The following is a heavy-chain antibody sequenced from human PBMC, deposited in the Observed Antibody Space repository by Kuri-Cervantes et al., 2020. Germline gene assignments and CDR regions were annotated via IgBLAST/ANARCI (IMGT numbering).Heavy chain of an antibody. CDR3: ARGGGYDFWSGYYN. Sequence: GGSLRLSCAASGFTFSSYAMHWVRQAPGKGLEWVAVISYDGSNKYYADSVKGRFTISRDNSKNTLYLQMNSLRAEDTAVYYCARGGGYDFWSGYYNRGQGTLVTVSS. V-gene: IGHV3-30*04. CDR1: GFTFSSYA. J-gene: IGHJ4*02. D-gene: IGHD3-3*01. CDR2: ISYDGSNK.